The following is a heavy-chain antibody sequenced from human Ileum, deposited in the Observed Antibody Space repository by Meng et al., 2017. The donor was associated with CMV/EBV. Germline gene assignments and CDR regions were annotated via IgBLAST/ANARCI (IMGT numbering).Heavy chain of an antibody. D-gene: IGHD1-26*01. Sequence: SCVRSVFTFYVDAMHCVREAPGKGLGWVAITSYDDSSKYTRASVKGRFTISRENSKNTLYLQMNRLRGDDTAVYYCARDTDRGTDRYHYGMDVWGQGTTVTVSS. CDR2: TSYDDSSK. J-gene: IGHJ6*02. V-gene: IGHV3-30*03. CDR3: ARDTDRGTDRYHYGMDV. CDR1: VFTFYVDA.